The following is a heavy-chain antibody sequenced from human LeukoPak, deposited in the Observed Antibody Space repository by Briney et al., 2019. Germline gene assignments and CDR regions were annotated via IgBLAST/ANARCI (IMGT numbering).Heavy chain of an antibody. V-gene: IGHV1-2*02. Sequence: ASVKVSCKASGYTFTGYYMHWVQQAPGQGLEWMGWINPNSGGTNYAQKFQGRVTMTRDTSISTAYMELSRLRSDDTVVYYCARRVSSSSAPSWFDPWGQGTLVTVSS. J-gene: IGHJ5*02. D-gene: IGHD6-6*01. CDR1: GYTFTGYY. CDR3: ARRVSSSSAPSWFDP. CDR2: INPNSGGT.